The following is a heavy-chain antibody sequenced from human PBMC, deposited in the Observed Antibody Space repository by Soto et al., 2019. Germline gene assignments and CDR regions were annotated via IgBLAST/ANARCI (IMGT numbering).Heavy chain of an antibody. CDR2: ISGSGGST. Sequence: GGSLRLSCAASGFTFSSYAMSWVRQAPGKGLEWVSAISGSGGSTYYADSVKGRFTISRDNSKNTLYLQMNSLRAEDTAVYYCAKKGYCSGGSCYYDYWGQGTLVTVSS. CDR1: GFTFSSYA. V-gene: IGHV3-23*01. CDR3: AKKGYCSGGSCYYDY. J-gene: IGHJ4*02. D-gene: IGHD2-15*01.